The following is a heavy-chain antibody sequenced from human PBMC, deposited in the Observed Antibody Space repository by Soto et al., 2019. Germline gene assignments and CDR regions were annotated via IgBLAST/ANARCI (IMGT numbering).Heavy chain of an antibody. V-gene: IGHV4-34*01. Sequence: SETLSLTCAVYGGSFSGYYWSWIRQPPGKGLEWIGEINHSGSTNYSPSLKSRVTISVDTSKNQFSLKLSSVTAADTAVYYCARERRYCSSTSCRQPYYYYYMDVWGKGTTVTVSS. D-gene: IGHD2-2*01. CDR2: INHSGST. J-gene: IGHJ6*03. CDR3: ARERRYCSSTSCRQPYYYYYMDV. CDR1: GGSFSGYY.